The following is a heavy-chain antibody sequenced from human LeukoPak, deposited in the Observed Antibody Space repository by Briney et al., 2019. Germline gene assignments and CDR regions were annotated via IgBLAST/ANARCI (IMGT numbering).Heavy chain of an antibody. D-gene: IGHD1-1*01. CDR3: ARLDNGRPGDY. Sequence: SETLSLTCTVSGGSISSYYWGWIRQPPGKGLEWIGYIYYSGSTNYNPSLKSRVTISVGTSKNQFSLKLSSVTAADTAVYYCARLDNGRPGDYWGQGILVTVSS. CDR2: IYYSGST. V-gene: IGHV4-59*01. CDR1: GGSISSYY. J-gene: IGHJ4*02.